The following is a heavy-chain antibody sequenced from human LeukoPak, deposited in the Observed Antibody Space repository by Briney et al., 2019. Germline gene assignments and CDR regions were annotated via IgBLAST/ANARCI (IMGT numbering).Heavy chain of an antibody. CDR2: INSDGSTT. CDR1: GFTFSSHW. D-gene: IGHD2-15*01. J-gene: IGHJ3*02. Sequence: PGGSLRLSCAASGFTFSSHWMHWVRQAPGKGLVWVSRINSDGSTTTYADSVKGRFTISRENAKNSLYLQMNSLRAGDTAVYYCARGVGAFDIWGQGTMVTVSS. V-gene: IGHV3-74*01. CDR3: ARGVGAFDI.